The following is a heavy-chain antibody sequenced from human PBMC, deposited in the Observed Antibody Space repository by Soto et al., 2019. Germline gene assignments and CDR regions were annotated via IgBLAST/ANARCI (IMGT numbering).Heavy chain of an antibody. Sequence: ASVKVSCKASGYTFTSYAMHWVRQAPGQRLEWMGWINAGNGNTKYSQKFQGRVTITRDTSASTAYMELSSLRSEDTAVYYCARPHPTYNWFDPWGQGTLVTVSS. J-gene: IGHJ5*02. CDR3: ARPHPTYNWFDP. V-gene: IGHV1-3*01. CDR2: INAGNGNT. CDR1: GYTFTSYA.